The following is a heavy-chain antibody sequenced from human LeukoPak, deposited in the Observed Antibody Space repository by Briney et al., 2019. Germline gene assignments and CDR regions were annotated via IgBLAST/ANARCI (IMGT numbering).Heavy chain of an antibody. V-gene: IGHV3-11*06. CDR3: ARDVRDIVVVPAAIGHYYGMDV. CDR1: GFTFSDYY. CDR2: ISSSSSYT. J-gene: IGHJ6*04. D-gene: IGHD2-2*02. Sequence: GSLRLSCAASGFTFSDYYMSWIRQAPGKGLEWVSYISSSSSYTNYADSVKGRFTISRDNAKNSLYLQMNSLRAEDTAVYYCARDVRDIVVVPAAIGHYYGMDVWGKGTTVTVSS.